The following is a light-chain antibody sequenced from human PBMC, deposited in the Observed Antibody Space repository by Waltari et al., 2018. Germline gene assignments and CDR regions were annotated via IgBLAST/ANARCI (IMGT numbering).Light chain of an antibody. CDR3: QHRSDWPKVT. CDR2: DAS. J-gene: IGKJ5*01. Sequence: EIVLTQSPATLSLSPGERATLSCRASQSFSSHLAWSQHKPGQAPRLLIYDASNRATGIPARFSGSVSGTDFTLTISSLEPEDFAVYYCQHRSDWPKVTFGQGTRLEIK. V-gene: IGKV3-11*01. CDR1: QSFSSH.